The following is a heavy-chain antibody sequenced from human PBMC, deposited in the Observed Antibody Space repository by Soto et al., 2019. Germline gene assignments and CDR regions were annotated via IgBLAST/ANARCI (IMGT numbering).Heavy chain of an antibody. D-gene: IGHD6-13*01. CDR3: ASTPAFIAAAGTKAIDY. V-gene: IGHV1-69*13. J-gene: IGHJ4*02. Sequence: GASVKVSCKVSGGTFSSYAISWVRQAPGQGLEWMGGIIPIFGTANYAQKFQGRVTITADESTSTAYMELSSLRSEDTAVYYCASTPAFIAAAGTKAIDYWGQGTLVTVSS. CDR2: IIPIFGTA. CDR1: GGTFSSYA.